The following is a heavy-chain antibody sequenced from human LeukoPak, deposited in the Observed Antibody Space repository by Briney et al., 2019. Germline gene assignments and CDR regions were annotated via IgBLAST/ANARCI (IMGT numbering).Heavy chain of an antibody. D-gene: IGHD7-27*01. J-gene: IGHJ4*02. CDR1: AFTFSSFW. V-gene: IGHV3-7*01. CDR2: INEDGSEK. Sequence: PGGSLKLSCAPSAFTFSSFWMTWVRQAPGKGLEWVANINEDGSEKNYVDSVKGRFTIPRDNAKNSLFLQMNSLRAEDTALYYCARGGPTGALDDWGQGTLLTVSS. CDR3: ARGGPTGALDD.